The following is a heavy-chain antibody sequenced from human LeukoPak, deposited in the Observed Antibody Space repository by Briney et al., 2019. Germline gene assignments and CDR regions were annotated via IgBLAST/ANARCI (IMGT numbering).Heavy chain of an antibody. V-gene: IGHV1-69*13. CDR1: GGTFSSYA. J-gene: IGHJ3*02. CDR2: IIPIFGTA. D-gene: IGHD3-10*01. CDR3: ARGVYYYGSGTPDSGAFDI. Sequence: SVKVSCKASGGTFSSYAISWVRQAPGQGLEWMGGIIPIFGTANYAQKFQGRVTITADESTSTAYMELSSLRSEDTAVYYCARGVYYYGSGTPDSGAFDIWGQGTMVTVSS.